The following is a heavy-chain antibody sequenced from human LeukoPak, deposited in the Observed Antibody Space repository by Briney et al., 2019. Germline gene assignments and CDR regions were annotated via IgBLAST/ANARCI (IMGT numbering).Heavy chain of an antibody. CDR2: INHSGST. V-gene: IGHV4-34*01. Sequence: SETLSLTCAVYGGSFSGYYWSWIRQPPGKGLEGIGEINHSGSTNYNPSLTNRVTISVDTSKNQFSLNLSSVTAADTAVYSRATVRVRFVATIRSHYFDYWGQGTLVTVSS. CDR1: GGSFSGYY. D-gene: IGHD5-12*01. CDR3: ATVRVRFVATIRSHYFDY. J-gene: IGHJ4*02.